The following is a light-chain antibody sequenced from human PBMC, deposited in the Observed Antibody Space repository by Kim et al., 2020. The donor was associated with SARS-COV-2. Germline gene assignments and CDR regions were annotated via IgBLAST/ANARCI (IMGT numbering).Light chain of an antibody. J-gene: IGLJ3*02. CDR2: GKN. CDR1: SLRSYY. V-gene: IGLV3-19*01. CDR3: YSRDSSGNPWV. Sequence: SSELTQDPAVSVALGQTVRITCQGDSLRSYYASWYQQKPGQAPVLVIYGKNNRPSGIPDRFSGSSSGNTASLTITGAQAEDEAYYSFYSRDSSGNPWVFG.